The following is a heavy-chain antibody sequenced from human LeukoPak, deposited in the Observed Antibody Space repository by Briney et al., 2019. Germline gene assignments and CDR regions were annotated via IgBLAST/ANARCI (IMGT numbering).Heavy chain of an antibody. CDR3: ASGYYFPYFQH. CDR1: GGSISSYY. V-gene: IGHV4-59*01. D-gene: IGHD3-22*01. Sequence: SETLSLTCTVSGGSISSYYWSWIRQPPGKGLEWIGYIYYSGSTNYNPSLKSRVTISVDTSKNQFSLKLGSVTAADTAVYYCASGYYFPYFQHWGQGTLVTVSS. CDR2: IYYSGST. J-gene: IGHJ1*01.